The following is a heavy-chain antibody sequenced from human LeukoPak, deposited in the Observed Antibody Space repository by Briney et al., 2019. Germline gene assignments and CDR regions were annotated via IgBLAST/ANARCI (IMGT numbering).Heavy chain of an antibody. CDR3: ASAVPRAAFDI. D-gene: IGHD2-2*01. J-gene: IGHJ3*02. CDR2: INPSGGST. V-gene: IGHV1-46*01. Sequence: ASVKVSCKASGYTFTSYYMHWVPQAPGQGLEWMGIINPSGGSTSYAQKFQGRVTMTRDTSTSTVYMELSRLRPEPPAVYYCASAVPRAAFDIWGQGTMVTVSS. CDR1: GYTFTSYY.